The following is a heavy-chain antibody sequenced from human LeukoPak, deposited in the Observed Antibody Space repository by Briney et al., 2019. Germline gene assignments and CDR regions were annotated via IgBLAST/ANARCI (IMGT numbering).Heavy chain of an antibody. CDR3: SRALLPRSLFDF. CDR1: GVSFTNYY. J-gene: IGHJ4*02. Sequence: PSETLSLTCTVSGVSFTNYYWSWVRQAPGTGLEWIGYLYYNRGTDYYPSLQSRGTISVGPSTNQFSLTLTYIPAADAAAYYSSRALLPRSLFDFWGQGTLVTVSS. CDR2: LYYNRGT. V-gene: IGHV4-59*01. D-gene: IGHD3-10*01.